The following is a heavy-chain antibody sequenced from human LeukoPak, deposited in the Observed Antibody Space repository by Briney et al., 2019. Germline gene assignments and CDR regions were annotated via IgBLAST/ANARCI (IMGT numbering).Heavy chain of an antibody. D-gene: IGHD3-16*01. V-gene: IGHV4-34*01. J-gene: IGHJ4*02. CDR1: GGSFSGYY. CDR2: INHSGST. Sequence: PSETLSLTCAVYGGSFSGYYWSWIRQPPGKGLEWIGEINHSGSTNYNPSLKSRVTISVDTSKNQFSLKLSSVTAADPAVYYFARFGSDSYGYKYYFDTWGKGARVTVSS. CDR3: ARFGSDSYGYKYYFDT.